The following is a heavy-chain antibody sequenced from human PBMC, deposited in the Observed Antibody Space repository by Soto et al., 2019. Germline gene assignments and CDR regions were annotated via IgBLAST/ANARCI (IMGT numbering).Heavy chain of an antibody. CDR1: GYTFTNYG. D-gene: IGHD6-25*01. CDR3: VRESGGVYYSYGMDV. J-gene: IGHJ6*02. CDR2: INGYKGNT. Sequence: QVQLVQSGDEVKKPGASVKVSCKASGYTFTNYGISWVRQAPGQGLEWMGWINGYKGNTVYTQKIHCRLTANVETSPATACMGLGSLGSDDSAVCYCVRESGGVYYSYGMDVWGQGTTVIVSS. V-gene: IGHV1-18*01.